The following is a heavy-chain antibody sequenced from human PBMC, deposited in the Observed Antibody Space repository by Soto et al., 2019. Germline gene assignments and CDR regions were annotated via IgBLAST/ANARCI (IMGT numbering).Heavy chain of an antibody. CDR1: GGSISSSSYY. CDR2: IYYSGST. CDR3: ARDEPIMAIAGAGMDV. D-gene: IGHD3-10*01. Sequence: SETLSLTCTVSGGSISSSSYYWGWIRQPPGKGLEWIGSIYYSGSTYYNPSLKSRVTISVDTSKNQFSLKLSSVTAADTAVYYCARDEPIMAIAGAGMDVWGQGTTVTVS. J-gene: IGHJ6*02. V-gene: IGHV4-39*02.